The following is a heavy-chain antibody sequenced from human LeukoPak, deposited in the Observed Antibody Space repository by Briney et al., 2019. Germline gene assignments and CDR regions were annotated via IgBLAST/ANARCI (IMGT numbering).Heavy chain of an antibody. J-gene: IGHJ5*02. CDR3: AKDALGFDP. V-gene: IGHV3-23*01. Sequence: GGSLRLSCSASGFNFSRYAMRWVRQAPGKGLEWVSAISGSGGSTYYADSVKGRFTISRDNSKNTLYLPMNSLRAEDTAVYYCAKDALGFDPWGQGTLVTVSS. CDR2: ISGSGGST. CDR1: GFNFSRYA.